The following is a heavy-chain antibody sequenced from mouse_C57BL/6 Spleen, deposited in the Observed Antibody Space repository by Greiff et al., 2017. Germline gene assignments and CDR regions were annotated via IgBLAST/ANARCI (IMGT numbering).Heavy chain of an antibody. J-gene: IGHJ3*01. V-gene: IGHV3-6*01. Sequence: EVQLQQSGPGLVKPSQSLSLTCSVTGYSITSGYYWNWIRQFPGNKLEWMGYISYDGSNNYNPSLKNRISITRDTSKNQFFLKLNSVTTEDTATYYCARGWDSSGPAWFAYWGQGTLVTVSA. CDR2: ISYDGSN. CDR3: ARGWDSSGPAWFAY. CDR1: GYSITSGYY. D-gene: IGHD3-2*02.